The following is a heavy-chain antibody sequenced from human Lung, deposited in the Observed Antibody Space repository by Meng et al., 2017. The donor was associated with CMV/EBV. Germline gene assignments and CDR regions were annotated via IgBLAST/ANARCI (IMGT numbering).Heavy chain of an antibody. V-gene: IGHV3-21*01. CDR1: GFSFSSYS. CDR2: ISSTSYTYV. Sequence: GESXKISCAASGFSFSSYSMNWVRQAPGKGLEWVSSISSTSYTYVYYADSVKGRFTISRDNAENSVYLHMNSLRVEDTAVYYCARPLTVDPPLGLYYCAMDVWXQGTTVTVSS. CDR3: ARPLTVDPPLGLYYCAMDV. J-gene: IGHJ6*02. D-gene: IGHD4-23*01.